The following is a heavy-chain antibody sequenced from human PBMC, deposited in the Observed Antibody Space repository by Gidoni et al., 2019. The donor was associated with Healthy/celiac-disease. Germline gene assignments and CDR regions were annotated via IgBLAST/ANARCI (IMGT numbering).Heavy chain of an antibody. CDR3: ARHAHGDRQGGFDP. V-gene: IGHV5-10-1*01. CDR1: GYSCTSYW. J-gene: IGHJ5*02. Sequence: EVQLVQSGAEVKKPGESLRISCKGDGYSCTSYWISWVRQMPGQGLEWMGRIDPSASYTNYRPSFQGHVTISADKSISTAYLQWSSLKASDTAMYYCARHAHGDRQGGFDPWGQGTLVTVSS. D-gene: IGHD4-17*01. CDR2: IDPSASYT.